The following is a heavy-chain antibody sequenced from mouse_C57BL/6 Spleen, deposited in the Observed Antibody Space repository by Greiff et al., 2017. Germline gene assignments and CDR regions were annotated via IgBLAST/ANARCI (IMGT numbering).Heavy chain of an antibody. CDR2: ISSGSSTI. CDR3: ARPYGNYEDYYAMDY. D-gene: IGHD2-1*01. V-gene: IGHV5-17*01. CDR1: GFTFSDYG. Sequence: EVQVVESGGGLVKPGGSLKLSCAASGFTFSDYGMHWVRQAPEKGLEWVAYISSGSSTIYYADTVKGRFTISRDNAKNTLFLQMTSLRSEDTAMYYCARPYGNYEDYYAMDYWGQGTSVTVSS. J-gene: IGHJ4*01.